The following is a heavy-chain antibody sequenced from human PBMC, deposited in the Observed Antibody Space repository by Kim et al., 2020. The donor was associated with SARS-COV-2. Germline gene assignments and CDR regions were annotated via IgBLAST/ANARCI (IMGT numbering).Heavy chain of an antibody. D-gene: IGHD3-10*01. J-gene: IGHJ6*02. V-gene: IGHV4-34*01. CDR2: INHSGTI. CDR1: GGSFSGYH. CDR3: ARGRAGVVPSPILGIGPHYDYFIMDV. Sequence: SETLSLTCAVYGGSFSGYHWSWVRQPPGKGLEWIGEINHSGTINSNPSLKSRVTISIDTSKNQFSLKLTSVPAADTCLYYCARGRAGVVPSPILGIGPHYDYFIMDVWGHGTTVTVSS.